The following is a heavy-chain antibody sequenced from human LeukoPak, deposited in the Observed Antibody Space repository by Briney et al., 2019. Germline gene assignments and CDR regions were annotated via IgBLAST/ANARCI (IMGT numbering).Heavy chain of an antibody. CDR3: ARGPLYYYDSSGYYFDDY. CDR2: INHSGST. J-gene: IGHJ4*02. Sequence: PSETLSLTCAVYGGSSSGYYWSWIRQPPGKGLEWIGEINHSGSTNYNPSLKSRVTISVDTSKNQFSLKLSSVTAADTAVYYCARGPLYYYDSSGYYFDDYWGQGTLVTVSS. V-gene: IGHV4-34*01. D-gene: IGHD3-22*01. CDR1: GGSSSGYY.